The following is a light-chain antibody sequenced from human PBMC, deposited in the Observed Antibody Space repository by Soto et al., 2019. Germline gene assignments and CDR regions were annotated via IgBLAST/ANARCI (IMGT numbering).Light chain of an antibody. V-gene: IGLV1-44*01. CDR2: SNN. Sequence: QTVVTQPPSASGTPGQRVTISCSGSSSNIGSNTVNWYQQLPGTAPKLLIYSNNQRTSGVPDRFSGSKSGTSASLAISGLQSEDEADYYCAACDDSLNGWVFGGGTKLTVL. CDR1: SSNIGSNT. CDR3: AACDDSLNGWV. J-gene: IGLJ3*02.